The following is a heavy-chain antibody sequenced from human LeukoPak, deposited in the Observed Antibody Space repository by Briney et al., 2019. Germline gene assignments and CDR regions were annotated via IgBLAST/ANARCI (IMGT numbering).Heavy chain of an antibody. Sequence: GESLKISCKGSGYSFTTYWLGWVRHMPGKGLEWIGIIFPGDSDARYSPSFQGQVTISVDKSISTAYLQWSSLKASDTAIYYCARDIGSYFLSYYYYGMDVWGQGTTVTVSS. J-gene: IGHJ6*02. V-gene: IGHV5-51*01. CDR1: GYSFTTYW. D-gene: IGHD1-26*01. CDR2: IFPGDSDA. CDR3: ARDIGSYFLSYYYYGMDV.